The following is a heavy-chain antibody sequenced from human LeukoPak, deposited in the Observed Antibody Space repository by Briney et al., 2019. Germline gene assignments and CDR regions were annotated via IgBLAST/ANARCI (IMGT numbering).Heavy chain of an antibody. D-gene: IGHD3-22*01. CDR1: GGSISSSSYY. CDR2: IYYSGST. V-gene: IGHV4-39*01. Sequence: TSQTLSLTCTVSGGSISSSSYYWGWIRQPPGKGLEWIASIYYSGSTYYNPSLKSRVTISVDTSKNQFSLKLSSVTAADTAVYYCAATMIVVVGYFDLWGRGTLVTVSS. CDR3: AATMIVVVGYFDL. J-gene: IGHJ2*01.